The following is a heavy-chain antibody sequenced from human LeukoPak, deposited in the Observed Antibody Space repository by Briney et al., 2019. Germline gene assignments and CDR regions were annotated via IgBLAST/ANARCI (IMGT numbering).Heavy chain of an antibody. J-gene: IGHJ5*02. CDR3: SRTGAEDWFDP. CDR2: IRSKAYGGTT. V-gene: IGHV3-49*04. CDR1: TFTFGDYT. Sequence: GGSLRLSCTASTFTFGDYTMSWVRQAPGKGLEGVGFIRSKAYGGTTEYAASVKGRFSISRDDSKSIAYLQMNSLKSEDAAVYYCSRTGAEDWFDPWGQGTLVTVSS. D-gene: IGHD4/OR15-4a*01.